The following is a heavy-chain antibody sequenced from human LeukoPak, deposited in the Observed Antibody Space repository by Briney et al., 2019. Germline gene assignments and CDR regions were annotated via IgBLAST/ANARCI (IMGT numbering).Heavy chain of an antibody. Sequence: GGSLRLSCAASGFTFSSYAMSWVRQAPGKGLEWVSAISGSGGSTYYADSVKGRFTISRDNSKNTLYLQMNSLRAEDTAVYYCAKGETQSYYYDSSGSYYSMDVWDKGTTVTVSS. CDR3: AKGETQSYYYDSSGSYYSMDV. V-gene: IGHV3-23*01. CDR1: GFTFSSYA. CDR2: ISGSGGST. D-gene: IGHD3-22*01. J-gene: IGHJ6*03.